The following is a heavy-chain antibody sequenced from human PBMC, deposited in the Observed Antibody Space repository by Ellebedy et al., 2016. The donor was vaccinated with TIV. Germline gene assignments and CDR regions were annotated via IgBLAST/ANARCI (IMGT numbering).Heavy chain of an antibody. CDR3: ARGDIAEEGWSWYFDL. CDR2: INHRGST. Sequence: MPSETLSLTCAVYGRSFRGYYWSWIRQPPGKGLEWIGEINHRGSTNYNPSLQSRVSASVDTSKNQFSLKLSSVTVADTAVYYGARGDIAEEGWSWYFDLWGRGTLVTVSS. D-gene: IGHD2-15*01. V-gene: IGHV4-34*01. CDR1: GRSFRGYY. J-gene: IGHJ2*01.